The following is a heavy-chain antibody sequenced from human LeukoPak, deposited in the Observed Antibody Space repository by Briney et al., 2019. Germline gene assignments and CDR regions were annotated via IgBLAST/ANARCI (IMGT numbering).Heavy chain of an antibody. D-gene: IGHD2-2*01. CDR2: IYYSGST. CDR3: ARLVVPAAMGGFDY. CDR1: GGSVSSGSYY. J-gene: IGHJ4*02. V-gene: IGHV4-61*01. Sequence: SETLSLTCTVSGGSVSSGSYYWSWIRQSPGKGLEWIGFIYYSGSTNYNPSLKSRVTISVDTSKNQFSLKLSSVTAADTAVYYCARLVVPAAMGGFDYWGQGTLVTVSS.